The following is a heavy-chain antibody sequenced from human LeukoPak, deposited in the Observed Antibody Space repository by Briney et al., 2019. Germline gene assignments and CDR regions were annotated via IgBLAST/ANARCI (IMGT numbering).Heavy chain of an antibody. CDR3: ARRVVSSSSHSFDY. CDR2: IYPGDSDT. V-gene: IGHV5-51*01. CDR1: GYSFNNYW. Sequence: GESLKISCQGSGYSFNNYWIAWVRQMPGEGLEWMGIIYPGDSDTRNSPSFQGQVTISADKSTSTAYLQWSSLKASDTAIYYCARRVVSSSSHSFDYWGQGTLVTVSS. D-gene: IGHD2-2*01. J-gene: IGHJ4*02.